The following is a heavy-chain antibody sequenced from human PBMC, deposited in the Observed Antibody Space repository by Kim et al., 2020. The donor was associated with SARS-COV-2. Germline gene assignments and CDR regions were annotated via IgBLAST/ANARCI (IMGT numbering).Heavy chain of an antibody. CDR3: ATVVFYYDAGYFKN. Sequence: YAHSVKRRLNISRDHSKNTLYLQMNSLRAEDTAVYYCATVVFYYDAGYFKNWGQGTLVIVSS. D-gene: IGHD3-22*01. J-gene: IGHJ1*01. V-gene: IGHV3-66*01.